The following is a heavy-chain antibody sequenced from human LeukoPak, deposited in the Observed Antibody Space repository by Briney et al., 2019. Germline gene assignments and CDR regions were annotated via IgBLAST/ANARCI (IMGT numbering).Heavy chain of an antibody. D-gene: IGHD6-13*01. J-gene: IGHJ5*02. V-gene: IGHV3-74*01. CDR1: GFTFSTNW. CDR2: INPDGTTT. CDR3: VRAIATSGTSS. Sequence: GGSLRLSCVASGFTFSTNWMHWFRQAPGKGLVWVSRINPDGTTTAYADSVKGRFTISRDNAKNTLYLQMNSLRGEDTATYYCVRAIATSGTSSWGQGTLVTVSS.